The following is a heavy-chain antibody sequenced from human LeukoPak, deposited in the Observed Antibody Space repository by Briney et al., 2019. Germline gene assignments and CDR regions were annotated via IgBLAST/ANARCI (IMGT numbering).Heavy chain of an antibody. V-gene: IGHV4-39*07. CDR2: IYYSGST. D-gene: IGHD6-19*01. J-gene: IGHJ3*02. CDR3: ARDRRGSSGRMPQNDAFDI. Sequence: SETLSLTCTVSGGSISSSSYYWGWIRQPPGKGLEWIGSIYYSGSTYYNPSLKSRVTISVDTSKNQFSLKLSSVTAADTAVYYCARDRRGSSGRMPQNDAFDIWGQGTMVTVSS. CDR1: GGSISSSSYY.